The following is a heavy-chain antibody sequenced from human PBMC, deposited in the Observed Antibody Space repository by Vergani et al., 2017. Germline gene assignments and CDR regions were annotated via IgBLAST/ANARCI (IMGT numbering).Heavy chain of an antibody. CDR2: IHHSGDT. J-gene: IGHJ6*02. CDR1: DSSIMTNPY. D-gene: IGHD3-10*01. V-gene: IGHV4-38-2*01. Sequence: QVQLQESGPGLVKPSETLTLTCDVSDSSIMTNPYWGWFRQSPGKGREWIGCIHHSGDTHYNSSLKSRVSISIVSSSKFSLSLTSVTAADTAIYYCARHRGSGGFFPSSYFYGMDVWGHGTMVTVSS. CDR3: ARHRGSGGFFPSSYFYGMDV.